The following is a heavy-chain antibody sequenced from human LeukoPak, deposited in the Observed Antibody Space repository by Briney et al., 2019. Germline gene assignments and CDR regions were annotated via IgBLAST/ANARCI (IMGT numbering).Heavy chain of an antibody. D-gene: IGHD3-16*01. CDR1: GFTFSSYW. J-gene: IGHJ4*02. CDR3: ARDLMVGDSPRLIGGLDY. V-gene: IGHV3-7*01. CDR2: IKQDGSEK. Sequence: PGGSLRLSCAASGFTFSSYWMSWVRQAPGKGLEWVANIKQDGSEKYYVDSVKGRFTISRDNAKNSLYLQMNSLRAEDTAVYYCARDLMVGDSPRLIGGLDYWGQGTLVTVSS.